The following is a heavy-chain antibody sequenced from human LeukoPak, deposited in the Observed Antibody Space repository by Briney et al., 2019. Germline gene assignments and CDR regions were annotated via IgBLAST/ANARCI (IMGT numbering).Heavy chain of an antibody. V-gene: IGHV1-2*02. CDR2: INPNSGGT. J-gene: IGHJ3*01. CDR3: ARDLNYYDSSGYYYRL. D-gene: IGHD3-22*01. CDR1: GYTFTGYY. Sequence: GASVKVSCRASGYTFTGYYIHWVRQAPGQGLEWMGWINPNSGGTNYAQKFQGRVTMTRDTSISTAYMELSRLRSDDTAVYYCARDLNYYDSSGYYYRLWGQGTMVTVSS.